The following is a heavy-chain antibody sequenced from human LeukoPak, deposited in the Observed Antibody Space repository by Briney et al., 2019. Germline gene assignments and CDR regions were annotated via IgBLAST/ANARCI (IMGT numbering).Heavy chain of an antibody. V-gene: IGHV4-59*01. CDR2: IYYSGST. CDR3: ARVLRAASWRSYDY. D-gene: IGHD5-18*01. J-gene: IGHJ4*02. Sequence: SETLSLTCTVSGGSISSYYWSWIRQPPGKGLEWIGYIYYSGSTNYNPSLKSRVTISIDTSRNQFSLRLNSMTAADTAVYYCARVLRAASWRSYDYWGQGSLVTVSS. CDR1: GGSISSYY.